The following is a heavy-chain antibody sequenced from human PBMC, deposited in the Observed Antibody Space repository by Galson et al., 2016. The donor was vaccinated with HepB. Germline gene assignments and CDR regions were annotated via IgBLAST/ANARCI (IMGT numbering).Heavy chain of an antibody. D-gene: IGHD3-16*02. J-gene: IGHJ4*02. CDR1: GFTFSDYA. CDR2: ISGNGGRT. CDR3: AKSGGWGTHRSPDY. Sequence: SLRLSCAASGFTFSDYAMSWVRQAPGKGLEWVSGISGNGGRTYYAASVEGRFTISRDNSKNTLYLQMNSLRAEDTAIYYCAKSGGWGTHRSPDYWGQGTLVTVSS. V-gene: IGHV3-23*01.